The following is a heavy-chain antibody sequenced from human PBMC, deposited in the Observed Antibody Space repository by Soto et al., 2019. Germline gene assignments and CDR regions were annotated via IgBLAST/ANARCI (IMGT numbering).Heavy chain of an antibody. Sequence: SVKVSFKASGYTFISYAMHWVRQAPGQRLEWMGWINAGYGNTKSSQKFQDRVTISRDTSASTAYMELTSLRSEDTAVYYCARDTGDGTFDFWGQGTLVTVSS. CDR3: ARDTGDGTFDF. CDR1: GYTFISYA. V-gene: IGHV1-3*01. D-gene: IGHD7-27*01. J-gene: IGHJ4*02. CDR2: INAGYGNT.